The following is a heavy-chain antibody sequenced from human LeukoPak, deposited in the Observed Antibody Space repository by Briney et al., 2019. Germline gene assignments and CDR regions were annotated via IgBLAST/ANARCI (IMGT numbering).Heavy chain of an antibody. CDR3: ARSAPSHSSSGCWFDP. CDR2: MNPNSGNT. Sequence: ASVKVSCKASGYTFTSYDINWVRHAPGQGLEWMGWMNPNSGNTGYAQKFQGRVTITRNTSISTAYMELSSLRSEDTAVYYCARSAPSHSSSGCWFDPWGQGTLVTVSS. J-gene: IGHJ5*02. CDR1: GYTFTSYD. V-gene: IGHV1-8*03. D-gene: IGHD6-13*01.